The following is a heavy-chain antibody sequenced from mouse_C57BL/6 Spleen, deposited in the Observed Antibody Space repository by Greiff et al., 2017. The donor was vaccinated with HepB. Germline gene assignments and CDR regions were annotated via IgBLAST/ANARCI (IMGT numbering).Heavy chain of an antibody. J-gene: IGHJ1*03. CDR1: GYTFTSYW. CDR3: ARAPIYYYGSSYVDWYFDV. D-gene: IGHD1-1*01. V-gene: IGHV1-55*01. Sequence: VQLQQPGAELVKPGASVKMSCKASGYTFTSYWITWVKQRPGQGLEWIGDIYPGSGSTNYNEKFKSKATLTVDTSSSTAYMQLSSLTSEDSAVYYCARAPIYYYGSSYVDWYFDVWGTGTTVTVSS. CDR2: IYPGSGST.